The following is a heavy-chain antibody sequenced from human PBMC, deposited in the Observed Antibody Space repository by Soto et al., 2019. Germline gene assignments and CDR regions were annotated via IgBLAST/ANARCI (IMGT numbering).Heavy chain of an antibody. V-gene: IGHV3-30*03. J-gene: IGHJ5*01. CDR2: VSFDGNTK. CDR1: GFAFNSHG. D-gene: IGHD4-17*01. CDR3: ARDVIPHYSDNRDS. Sequence: GGSLRLSCXASGFAFNSHGMHWARQTPGKGPEWVAGVSFDGNTKTYADSVKGRFTISRDSSSNTLYLQMNSLRPEDSAIYYCARDVIPHYSDNRDSWGPGTQVTVSS.